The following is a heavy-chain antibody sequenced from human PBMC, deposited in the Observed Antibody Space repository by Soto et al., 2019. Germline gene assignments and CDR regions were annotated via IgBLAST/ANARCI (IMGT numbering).Heavy chain of an antibody. CDR1: GGTFSSYA. V-gene: IGHV1-69*01. J-gene: IGHJ4*02. CDR2: IIPIFGTA. D-gene: IGHD3-9*01. CDR3: ARGTPNYDILTGYPDY. Sequence: QVQLVQSGAEVKKPGSSVKVSCKASGGTFSSYAISWVRQAPGQGLEWMGGIIPIFGTAHYAPKFQGRVTITADESTSTAYMELSSLRSEDTAVYYCARGTPNYDILTGYPDYWGQGTLVTVSS.